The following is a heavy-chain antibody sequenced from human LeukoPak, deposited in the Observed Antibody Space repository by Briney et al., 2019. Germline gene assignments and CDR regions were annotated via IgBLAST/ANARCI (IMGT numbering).Heavy chain of an antibody. CDR3: ANRKYCSGGSCYEDY. J-gene: IGHJ4*02. V-gene: IGHV3-23*01. Sequence: GGSLRLSCAASGFTFSDFWMSWVRQAPGKGLEWVSAISGSGGSTYYADSVKGRFTISRDNSKNTLYLQMNSLRAEDTAVYYCANRKYCSGGSCYEDYWGQGTLVTVSS. CDR2: ISGSGGST. D-gene: IGHD2-15*01. CDR1: GFTFSDFW.